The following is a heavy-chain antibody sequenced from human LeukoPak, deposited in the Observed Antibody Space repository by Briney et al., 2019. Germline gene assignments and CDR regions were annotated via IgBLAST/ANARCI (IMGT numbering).Heavy chain of an antibody. CDR2: IRSKANSYAT. CDR1: GFTFSCSV. V-gene: IGHV3-73*01. Sequence: GGSLKLSCAASGFTFSCSVMHWVRQASGKGLEWVGLIRSKANSYATVYAASVKGRFTISRDDSKNTAYLQVNSLKTEDTAVFYCSTLVGGTTSGLHYWGQGTLVTVSS. D-gene: IGHD1-26*01. J-gene: IGHJ4*02. CDR3: STLVGGTTSGLHY.